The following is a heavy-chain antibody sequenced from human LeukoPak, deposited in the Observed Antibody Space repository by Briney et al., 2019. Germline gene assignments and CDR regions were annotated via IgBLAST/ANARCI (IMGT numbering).Heavy chain of an antibody. Sequence: SETLSLTCAVYGGSFSGYYWSWIRQPPGKGLEWIGEINHSGSTNYNPSLKSRVTISVDTSKNQFSLKLSSVTAADTAVYYCARLPAYSSSWYRIYYGMDVWGQGTTVTVSS. CDR1: GGSFSGYY. CDR3: ARLPAYSSSWYRIYYGMDV. V-gene: IGHV4-34*01. CDR2: INHSGST. J-gene: IGHJ6*02. D-gene: IGHD6-13*01.